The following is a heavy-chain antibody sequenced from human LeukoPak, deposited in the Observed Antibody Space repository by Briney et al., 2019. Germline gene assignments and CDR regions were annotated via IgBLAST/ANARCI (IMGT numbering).Heavy chain of an antibody. CDR2: INTNTGNP. D-gene: IGHD3-10*01. V-gene: IGHV7-4-1*02. CDR3: AREGFGELSTYYYYGMDV. J-gene: IGHJ6*02. CDR1: GYTFTSYA. Sequence: ASVKVSCKASGYTFTSYAMNWVRPAPGQGLEWMGWINTNTGNPTYAQGFTGRFVFSLDTSVSTAYLQISSLKAEDTAVYYCAREGFGELSTYYYYGMDVWGQGTTVTVSS.